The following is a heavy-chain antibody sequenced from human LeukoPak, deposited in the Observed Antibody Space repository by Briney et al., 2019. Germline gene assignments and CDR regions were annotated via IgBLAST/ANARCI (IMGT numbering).Heavy chain of an antibody. CDR3: ANSRGSGSGNL. Sequence: GGSLRLSCAASGFTFTNYAMSWVRLAPGKGLGWVSAISASGDRTYYADSVKGRFTISRDTSKKTLYLQMNNLRAEDTAVYYCANSRGSGSGNLWGQGTMVTVSS. J-gene: IGHJ4*02. CDR2: ISASGDRT. CDR1: GFTFTNYA. D-gene: IGHD3-10*01. V-gene: IGHV3-23*01.